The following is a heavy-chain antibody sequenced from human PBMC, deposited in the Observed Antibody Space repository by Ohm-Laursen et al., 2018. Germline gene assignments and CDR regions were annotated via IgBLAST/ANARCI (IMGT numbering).Heavy chain of an antibody. V-gene: IGHV3-21*04. J-gene: IGHJ4*02. CDR1: GFTFSSNA. Sequence: GSLRLSCAASGFTFSSNAMNWVRQAPGEGLEWVSSISSSSSYIYYADSVKGRFTISRDNAKNSLYLQMTSLTVDDTAVYHCARAHWHKFEYWGQGTLVTVSS. D-gene: IGHD1/OR15-1a*01. CDR3: ARAHWHKFEY. CDR2: ISSSSSYI.